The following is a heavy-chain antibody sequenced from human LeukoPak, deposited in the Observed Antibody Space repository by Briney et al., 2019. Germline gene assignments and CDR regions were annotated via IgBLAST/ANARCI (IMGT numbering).Heavy chain of an antibody. CDR3: ARVPTSGY. D-gene: IGHD3-10*01. CDR2: IKHDGSEK. V-gene: IGHV3-7*01. J-gene: IGHJ4*02. Sequence: GGSLRLSCAASGFTFSSYWMSWVRQAPGKGLEFVANIKHDGSEKSYVDSVKGRFTISRDNAKNSLYLQMDSLRAEDTAVYYCARVPTSGYWGQGTLVTVSS. CDR1: GFTFSSYW.